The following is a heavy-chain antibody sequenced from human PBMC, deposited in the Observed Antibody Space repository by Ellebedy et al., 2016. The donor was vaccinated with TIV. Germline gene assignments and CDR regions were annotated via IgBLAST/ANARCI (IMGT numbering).Heavy chain of an antibody. V-gene: IGHV3-48*04. J-gene: IGHJ3*02. CDR2: ISSSSSPI. CDR1: GFTFSREN. CDR3: ATGAYDI. Sequence: PGGSLRLSCAASGFTFSRENMNWARQAPGKGLEWLSYISSSSSPIFYADSVKGRFTISRDNDKISLYLQMNSLTAEDTAVYYCATGAYDIWGQGTMVMVSS.